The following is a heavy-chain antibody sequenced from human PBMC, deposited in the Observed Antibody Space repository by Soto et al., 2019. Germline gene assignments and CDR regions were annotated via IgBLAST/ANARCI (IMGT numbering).Heavy chain of an antibody. CDR1: GFTVSSYG. Sequence: GGSLRLSCAASGFTVSSYGMTWVRQAPGKGLEWVANIKQDGSDKYYADSVKGRFTISRDNSKNTLYLQMNSLRAEDTAVYYCAKVRLAVVPAAMGYYYYYYGMDVWGQGTTVTVSS. CDR3: AKVRLAVVPAAMGYYYYYYGMDV. V-gene: IGHV3-7*02. J-gene: IGHJ6*02. CDR2: IKQDGSDK. D-gene: IGHD2-2*01.